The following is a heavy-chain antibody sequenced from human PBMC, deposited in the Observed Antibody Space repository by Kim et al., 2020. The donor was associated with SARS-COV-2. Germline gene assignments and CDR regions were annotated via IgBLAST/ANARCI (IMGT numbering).Heavy chain of an antibody. D-gene: IGHD2-2*01. J-gene: IGHJ4*02. V-gene: IGHV3-30*02. CDR3: AKDRVGCSSTSCYLFDY. Sequence: GKDRFTISRDTSKNTLYLQMNSLRAEDTAVYYCAKDRVGCSSTSCYLFDYWGQGTLVTVSS.